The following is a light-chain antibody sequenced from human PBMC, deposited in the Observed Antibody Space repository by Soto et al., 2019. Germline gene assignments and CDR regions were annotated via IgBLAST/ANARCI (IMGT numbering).Light chain of an antibody. V-gene: IGKV3-11*01. CDR2: DVS. Sequence: PATLSLSPGERATLSCRASQSVSGYLAWYQQKPGQAPRLLIYDVSSRATGIPARFSGSGSGTDFTLTISGLEPEDVAVYYCQQRSLGTFGPGTKVDIK. CDR1: QSVSGY. CDR3: QQRSLGT. J-gene: IGKJ3*01.